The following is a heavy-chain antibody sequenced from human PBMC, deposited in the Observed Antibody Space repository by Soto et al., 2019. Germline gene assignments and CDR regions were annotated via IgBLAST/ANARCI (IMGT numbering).Heavy chain of an antibody. CDR3: ANQNTAKRAFDI. CDR2: ISADISYT. D-gene: IGHD2-21*02. V-gene: IGHV3-23*01. Sequence: EAQLLESGGGLVQPGGSLRLSCAASGFDFINNAMAWVRQAPGKGLEWVSTISADISYTYYADAVRGRFTVSRDNSKNPVYLQMNSLRADDTAVYYCANQNTAKRAFDIWGQGTKVTVSS. J-gene: IGHJ3*02. CDR1: GFDFINNA.